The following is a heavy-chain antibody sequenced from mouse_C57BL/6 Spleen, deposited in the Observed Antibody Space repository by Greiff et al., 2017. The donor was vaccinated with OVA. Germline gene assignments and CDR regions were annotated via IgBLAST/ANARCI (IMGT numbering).Heavy chain of an antibody. CDR3: ARTFITTVVEPFVDY. J-gene: IGHJ2*01. D-gene: IGHD1-1*01. Sequence: EVQGVESGGGLVKPGGSLKLSCAASGFTFSSYAMSWVSQTPEKRLEWVATISDCGSYPYYPDNVTGRFPISRDNAKNNLYLQMSHLKSEDTAMYYCARTFITTVVEPFVDYWGQGTTRTVSS. CDR1: GFTFSSYA. V-gene: IGHV5-4*01. CDR2: ISDCGSYP.